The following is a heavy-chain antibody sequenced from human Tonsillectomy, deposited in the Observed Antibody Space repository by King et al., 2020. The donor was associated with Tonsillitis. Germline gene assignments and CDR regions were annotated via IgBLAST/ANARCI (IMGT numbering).Heavy chain of an antibody. CDR2: IRSKAYGGTT. J-gene: IGHJ4*02. D-gene: IGHD3-22*01. Sequence: VQLVESGGGLVQPGRSLRLSCTASGFAFGAYAMSWFRQAPGKELEWVGFIRSKAYGGTTDYAASVRGRFTISRDDSKSIAFLQMSSLKTEDTAIYYCTRYDSSGYQRFDYWGQGTLVTVSP. CDR3: TRYDSSGYQRFDY. CDR1: GFAFGAYA. V-gene: IGHV3-49*03.